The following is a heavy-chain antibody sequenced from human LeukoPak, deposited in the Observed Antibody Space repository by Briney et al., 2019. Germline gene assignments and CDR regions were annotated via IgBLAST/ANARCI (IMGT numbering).Heavy chain of an antibody. J-gene: IGHJ6*03. CDR3: ATCPRWNYLGEAGYMDV. V-gene: IGHV1-46*01. Sequence: ASVKVSCKASGYTFTSYYIHWVRQAPGQGLEWMGIINPSGGSTSYAQKFQGRVTMTRDMSTSTVYMELSSLRSEDTAVYYCATCPRWNYLGEAGYMDVWGKGTTVTVSS. CDR2: INPSGGST. D-gene: IGHD1-7*01. CDR1: GYTFTSYY.